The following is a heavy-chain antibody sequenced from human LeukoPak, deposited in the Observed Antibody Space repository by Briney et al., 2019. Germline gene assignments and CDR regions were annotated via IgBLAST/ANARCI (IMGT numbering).Heavy chain of an antibody. D-gene: IGHD1-7*01. J-gene: IGHJ6*02. CDR3: ARVLMAGLELPSPRLDV. CDR1: GGSISSYY. Sequence: SETLSLTCTVSGGSISSYYWSWIRQPPGKGLEWIGYIYYSGSTNYNPSLKSRVTISVDTCKNQFSLKLSSVTAADTAVYYCARVLMAGLELPSPRLDVWGQGTTVTVSS. CDR2: IYYSGST. V-gene: IGHV4-59*01.